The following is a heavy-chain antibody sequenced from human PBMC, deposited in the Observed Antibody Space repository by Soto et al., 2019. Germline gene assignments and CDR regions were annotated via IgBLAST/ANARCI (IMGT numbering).Heavy chain of an antibody. V-gene: IGHV4-39*01. CDR3: ARRSQLAAVRGIDY. CDR1: GGSISSSGFY. CDR2: IHYSGST. Sequence: SETLSLTCTVSGGSISSSGFYWGWIRQPPGKGLEWIGTIHYSGSTYYSPSLKSRVTISADTSKNQFSLNLRSVTAADTAIYYCARRSQLAAVRGIDYWGQGTLVTVSS. J-gene: IGHJ4*02. D-gene: IGHD3-10*02.